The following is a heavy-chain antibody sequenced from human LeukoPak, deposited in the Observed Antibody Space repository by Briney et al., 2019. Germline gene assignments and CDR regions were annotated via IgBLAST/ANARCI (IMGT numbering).Heavy chain of an antibody. J-gene: IGHJ4*02. D-gene: IGHD3-10*01. CDR2: IYYSGSD. Sequence: SETLSLTCTVSGCSISSSIYYWGWIRQPPGKGLEWIGSIYYSGSDFYNPSLKSRVTISVDTAKNQFSLKLTSVTAADTAVYYCARQGSYYYGSGTYYNGHFDYWAQGTLVTVSS. V-gene: IGHV4-39*01. CDR3: ARQGSYYYGSGTYYNGHFDY. CDR1: GCSISSSIYY.